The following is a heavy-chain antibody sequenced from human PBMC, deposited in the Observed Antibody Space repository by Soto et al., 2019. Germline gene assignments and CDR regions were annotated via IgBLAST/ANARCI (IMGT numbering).Heavy chain of an antibody. CDR1: GGSISSYY. CDR2: IYYSGST. J-gene: IGHJ4*02. CDR3: ARSSVPGVVNAIGVFDY. V-gene: IGHV4-59*01. Sequence: PSETLSLTCTVSGGSISSYYWSWIRQPPGKGLEWIGYIYYSGSTNYNPSLKSRVTISVDTSKNQFSLSLSSVTAADTAVYYCARSSVPGVVNAIGVFDYWGQGTLVTVSS. D-gene: IGHD2-8*02.